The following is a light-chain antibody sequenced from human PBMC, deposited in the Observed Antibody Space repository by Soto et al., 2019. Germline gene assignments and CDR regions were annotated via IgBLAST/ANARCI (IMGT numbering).Light chain of an antibody. CDR2: TAS. CDR3: LRYNSAPWA. CDR1: EVINSY. V-gene: IGKV1-27*01. Sequence: DIEMTQSPSSLSASVGDRVTITCRASEVINSYLAWYQQNPGKSPRLLIYTASTLQSGVPSRFSGSGSGADFTFTISSLQLEDVATNYCLRYNSAPWAFGQGTKVEIK. J-gene: IGKJ1*01.